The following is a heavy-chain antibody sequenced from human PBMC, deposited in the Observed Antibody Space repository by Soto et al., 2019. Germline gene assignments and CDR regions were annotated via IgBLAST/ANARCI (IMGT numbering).Heavy chain of an antibody. D-gene: IGHD3-22*01. J-gene: IGHJ4*02. CDR1: GFTFSNAW. CDR3: ARHNYYDSSGYYDYY. CDR2: VKSKTHGGTT. Sequence: GGSLRLSCASSGFTFSNAWINLVRQAPGKGLEWVGRVKSKTHGGTTDYADSVKGRFTISRDNSKNTLYLQMNSLRAEDTAVYYCARHNYYDSSGYYDYYWGQGTLVTVSS. V-gene: IGHV3-15*07.